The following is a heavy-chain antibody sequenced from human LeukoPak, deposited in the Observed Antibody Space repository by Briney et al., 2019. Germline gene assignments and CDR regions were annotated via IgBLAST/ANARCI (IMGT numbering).Heavy chain of an antibody. CDR1: GYTFTNYY. Sequence: ASVKVSCKASGYTFTNYYMHWVRQAPGQGLEWMGIINPSGGSPSYAQKFQGRVTMTRNTSISTAYMELSSLRSEDTAVYYCARVLKGNWFDPWGQGTLVTVSS. CDR3: ARVLKGNWFDP. V-gene: IGHV1-46*01. J-gene: IGHJ5*02. CDR2: INPSGGSP.